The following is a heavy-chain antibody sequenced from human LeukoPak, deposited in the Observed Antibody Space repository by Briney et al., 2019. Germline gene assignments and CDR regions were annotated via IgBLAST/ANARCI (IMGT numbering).Heavy chain of an antibody. J-gene: IGHJ4*02. Sequence: VSVKVSCKASGYTFTSYGIIWVRQAPGQGLEWMGWIRAYNGNRNYTQKLQGRVTMTTDTSTSTAYMELRSLRSDDTAVYYCARDHYDFWSGYPYWGQGTLVTVSS. CDR3: ARDHYDFWSGYPY. CDR1: GYTFTSYG. V-gene: IGHV1-18*01. D-gene: IGHD3-3*01. CDR2: IRAYNGNR.